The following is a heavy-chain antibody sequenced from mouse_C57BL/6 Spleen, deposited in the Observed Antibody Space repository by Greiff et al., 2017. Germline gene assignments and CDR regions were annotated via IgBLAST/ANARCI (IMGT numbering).Heavy chain of an antibody. CDR3: AILSPDFDY. V-gene: IGHV1-82*01. Sequence: VQGVESGPELVKPGASVKISCKASGYAFSSSWMNWVKQRPGKGLEWIGRIYPGDGDTNYNGKFKGKATLTADKSSSTAYMQLSSLTSEDSAVYFCAILSPDFDYWGQGTTLTVSS. J-gene: IGHJ2*01. CDR2: IYPGDGDT. D-gene: IGHD1-1*02. CDR1: GYAFSSSW.